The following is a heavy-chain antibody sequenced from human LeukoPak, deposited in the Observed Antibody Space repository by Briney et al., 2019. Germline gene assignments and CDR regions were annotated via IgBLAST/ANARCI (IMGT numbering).Heavy chain of an antibody. Sequence: PGRSLRLSCAASGFTFDDYAMHWVRQAPGKGLEWVSGISWNSGSIGYADSVKGRFTISRDNAKNSLYLQMNSLRAEDTALYYCASSESSDYYDSSGCYWGQGTLVTVSS. CDR1: GFTFDDYA. CDR2: ISWNSGSI. J-gene: IGHJ4*02. V-gene: IGHV3-9*01. D-gene: IGHD3-22*01. CDR3: ASSESSDYYDSSGCY.